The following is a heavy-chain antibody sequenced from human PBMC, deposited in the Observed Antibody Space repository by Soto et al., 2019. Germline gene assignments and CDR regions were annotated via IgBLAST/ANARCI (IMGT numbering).Heavy chain of an antibody. D-gene: IGHD3-22*01. CDR2: IIPIFGTA. CDR1: GGTFSSYA. CDR3: ARVDPYYYDSSGSYNWFDP. V-gene: IGHV1-69*13. J-gene: IGHJ5*02. Sequence: ASVKVSCKASGGTFSSYAISWVRQAPGQGLEWMGGIIPIFGTANYAQKFQGRVTITADESTSTAYLELSSLRSEDTAVYYCARVDPYYYDSSGSYNWFDPWGQGTLVTVSS.